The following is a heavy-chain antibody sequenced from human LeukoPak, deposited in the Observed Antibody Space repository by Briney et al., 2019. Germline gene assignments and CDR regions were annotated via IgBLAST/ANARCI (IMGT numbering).Heavy chain of an antibody. Sequence: GGSLRLSCGASGLTFSTYTMNWVRQAPGKGLEWVSSISDSSSYIYYADSVKGRFTISRDSAKNSLYLQMNSLRAEDTAVYYCARDSHPNAFDVWGQGTMVTVSS. J-gene: IGHJ3*01. V-gene: IGHV3-21*01. CDR2: ISDSSSYI. CDR1: GLTFSTYT. CDR3: ARDSHPNAFDV.